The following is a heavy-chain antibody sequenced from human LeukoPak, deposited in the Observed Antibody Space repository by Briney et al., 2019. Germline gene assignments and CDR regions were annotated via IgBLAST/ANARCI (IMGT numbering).Heavy chain of an antibody. CDR3: ARGGGGEQQTWDFDY. CDR1: GYTFTSYY. V-gene: IGHV1-46*01. J-gene: IGHJ4*02. Sequence: ASVKVSCKASGYTFTSYYTHWVRQAPGQGLEWMGIINPSGGSTSYAQKFQGRVTMTRDTSTSTVYMELSSLRSEDTAVYYCARGGGGEQQTWDFDYWGQGTLVTVSS. D-gene: IGHD6-13*01. CDR2: INPSGGST.